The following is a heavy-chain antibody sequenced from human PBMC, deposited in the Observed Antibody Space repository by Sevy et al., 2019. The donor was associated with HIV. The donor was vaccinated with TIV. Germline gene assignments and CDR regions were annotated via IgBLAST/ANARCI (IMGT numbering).Heavy chain of an antibody. D-gene: IGHD2-2*01. CDR1: GFTFSDYY. V-gene: IGHV3-11*01. CDR3: ARDLDIVVVPAAHRYYYGMDV. Sequence: GGSLILSCAASGFTFSDYYMSWIRQAPGKGLEWVSYISSSGSTIYYADSVKGRFTISRDNAKNSLYLQMNSLRAEDTAVYYCARDLDIVVVPAAHRYYYGMDVWGQGTTVTVSS. CDR2: ISSSGSTI. J-gene: IGHJ6*02.